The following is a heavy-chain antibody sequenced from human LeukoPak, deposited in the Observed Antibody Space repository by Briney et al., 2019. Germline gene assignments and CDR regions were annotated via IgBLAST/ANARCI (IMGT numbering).Heavy chain of an antibody. J-gene: IGHJ4*02. Sequence: PSETLSLTCAVYGGSFSGYYWSWIRQPPGKGLEWIGEINHSGSTNYNPSLKSRVTISVDTSKNQFSLKLSSVTAADTAVYYCARGSGYSSGWYVYYFDYWGQGTLVTVSS. CDR2: INHSGST. CDR1: GGSFSGYY. CDR3: ARGSGYSSGWYVYYFDY. V-gene: IGHV4-34*01. D-gene: IGHD6-19*01.